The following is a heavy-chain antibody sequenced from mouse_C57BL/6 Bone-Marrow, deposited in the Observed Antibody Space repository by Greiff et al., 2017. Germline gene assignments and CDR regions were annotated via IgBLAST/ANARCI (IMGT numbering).Heavy chain of an antibody. Sequence: VQLQQSGAELVRPGASVKLSCTASGFNIKDDYMHWVKQRPEQGLEWIGWIDPENGDTEYASKFQGKATITADTSSNTAYLQRSSLTSEDTAVYYCTHITTVVATDYWGQGTTLTVSS. D-gene: IGHD1-1*01. V-gene: IGHV14-4*01. CDR2: IDPENGDT. J-gene: IGHJ2*01. CDR3: THITTVVATDY. CDR1: GFNIKDDY.